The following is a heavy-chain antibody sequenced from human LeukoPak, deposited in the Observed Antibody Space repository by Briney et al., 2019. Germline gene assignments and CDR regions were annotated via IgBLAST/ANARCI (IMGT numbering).Heavy chain of an antibody. CDR3: ARHYGL. D-gene: IGHD3-10*01. V-gene: IGHV4-39*01. J-gene: IGHJ4*02. Sequence: PSETLSLTCTVSGDSISGSSYDWGWIRQPPGKGLEWIRSIYYSGNTYYNPSVKSRVTISVDASKNQCSLKLNAVAASDTAVYYCARHYGLWGQGTLVTVSS. CDR1: GDSISGSSYD. CDR2: IYYSGNT.